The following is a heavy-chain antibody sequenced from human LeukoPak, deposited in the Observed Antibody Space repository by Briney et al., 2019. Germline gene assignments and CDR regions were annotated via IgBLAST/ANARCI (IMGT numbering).Heavy chain of an antibody. Sequence: PGGSLRLSCAASGFTVSSNYMAWVRKAPGKGLEWVSVIYGGSNTYYADSVKGRFTISRDNPKNTLYLQMNSLRAEDTAVYYCARVGDYENSGSQPFDYWGQGTLVTVSS. D-gene: IGHD3-22*01. J-gene: IGHJ4*02. CDR1: GFTVSSNY. V-gene: IGHV3-53*01. CDR2: IYGGSNT. CDR3: ARVGDYENSGSQPFDY.